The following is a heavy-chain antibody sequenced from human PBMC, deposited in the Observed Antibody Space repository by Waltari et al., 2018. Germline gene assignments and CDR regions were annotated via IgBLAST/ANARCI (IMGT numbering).Heavy chain of an antibody. Sequence: EVQLVQSGAEVKKPGESLKISCKGSGYSFTSYSIGWERQMPGKGLEWMGIIYPGDSDTRYSPSFQGQVTISADKSISTAYLQWSSLKASDTAMYYCARHHGDPNYYYYYYYMDVWGKGTTVTVSS. CDR2: IYPGDSDT. V-gene: IGHV5-51*01. J-gene: IGHJ6*03. CDR1: GYSFTSYS. D-gene: IGHD4-17*01. CDR3: ARHHGDPNYYYYYYYMDV.